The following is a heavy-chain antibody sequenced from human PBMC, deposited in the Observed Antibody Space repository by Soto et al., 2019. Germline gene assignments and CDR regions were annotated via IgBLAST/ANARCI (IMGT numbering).Heavy chain of an antibody. CDR3: VAYGPRSCYNILDFDI. D-gene: IGHD3-10*01. CDR1: GFTLSNYA. CDR2: ITGSGDDA. J-gene: IGHJ3*02. Sequence: EVEFLESGGGLVQPGGSLRLSCAASGFTLSNYAMTWVRQAPGKGLEWVSGITGSGDDAYYASFVKGRFTTSRDNPKNTLYLQMNSLRAEDTAVYYCVAYGPRSCYNILDFDIWGQGTTVTVSS. V-gene: IGHV3-23*01.